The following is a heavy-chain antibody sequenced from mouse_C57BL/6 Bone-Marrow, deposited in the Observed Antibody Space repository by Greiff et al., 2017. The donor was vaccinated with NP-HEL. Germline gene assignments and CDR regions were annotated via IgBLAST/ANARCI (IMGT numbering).Heavy chain of an antibody. CDR1: GYTFTSYW. CDR2: IHPNSGST. Sequence: QVQLKQPGAELVKPGASVKLSCKASGYTFTSYWMHWVKQRPGQGLEWIGMIHPNSGSTNYNEKFKSKATLTVDKSSSTAYMQLSSLTAEDSAVYYCSLYYYGSSPWYFDVWGTGTTVTVSS. V-gene: IGHV1-64*01. D-gene: IGHD1-1*01. CDR3: SLYYYGSSPWYFDV. J-gene: IGHJ1*03.